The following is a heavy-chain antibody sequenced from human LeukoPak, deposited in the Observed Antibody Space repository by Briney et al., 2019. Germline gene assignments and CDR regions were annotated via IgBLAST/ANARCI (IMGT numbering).Heavy chain of an antibody. V-gene: IGHV3-7*01. D-gene: IGHD4-23*01. CDR3: ARVHDYGGVFDY. CDR2: IKQDGSVK. Sequence: GGSLRLSCAASGFIFSGYWMTWVRQAPGKGLEWVANIKQDGSVKYYVDSVKGRFTISRDNAKNSLYLQMNSLRAEDTAVYYCARVHDYGGVFDYWGQGTLVTVSS. CDR1: GFIFSGYW. J-gene: IGHJ4*02.